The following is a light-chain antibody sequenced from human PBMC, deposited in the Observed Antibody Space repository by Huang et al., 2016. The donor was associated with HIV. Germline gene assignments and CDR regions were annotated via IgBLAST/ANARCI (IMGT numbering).Light chain of an antibody. CDR3: QQYDYFPYT. CDR2: DAS. CDR1: QDISNY. V-gene: IGKV1-33*01. J-gene: IGKJ2*01. Sequence: DIQMTQSPSSLSASVGDRVTITCQASQDISNYLNWFQQKPGKAPKLLIDDASNLQSGVPSRFSGSGSGTDFSLTISGLQPEDIATYYCQQYDYFPYTCGQGTRLDIK.